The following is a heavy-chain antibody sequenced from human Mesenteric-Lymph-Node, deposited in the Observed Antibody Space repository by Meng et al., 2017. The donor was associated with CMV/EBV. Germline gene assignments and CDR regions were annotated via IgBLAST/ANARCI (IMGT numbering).Heavy chain of an antibody. CDR1: GFTFSSYA. V-gene: IGHV3-30*14. D-gene: IGHD6-19*01. CDR3: ARKYSSNWHLDAFDM. Sequence: GESLKISCAASGFTFSSYAMHWVRQAPGKGLEWGAVISYDGSNKYYADSVKGRFTISRDSSKNAIYLQMNSLRVEDTAVYYCARKYSSNWHLDAFDMWGQGTTVTVSS. CDR2: ISYDGSNK. J-gene: IGHJ3*02.